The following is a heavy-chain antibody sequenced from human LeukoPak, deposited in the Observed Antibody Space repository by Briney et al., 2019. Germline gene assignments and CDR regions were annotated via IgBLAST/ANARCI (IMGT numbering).Heavy chain of an antibody. V-gene: IGHV4-34*01. D-gene: IGHD4-23*01. CDR1: GGSFSGYY. CDR2: INHSGST. CDR3: ARGLQGTVVTYYGMDV. J-gene: IGHJ6*02. Sequence: PSETLSLTCAVYGGSFSGYYWSWIRQPPGKGLEWIGEINHSGSTNYNPPLKSRVTISVDTSKNQFSLKLSSVTAADTAVYYCARGLQGTVVTYYGMDVWGQGTTVTVSS.